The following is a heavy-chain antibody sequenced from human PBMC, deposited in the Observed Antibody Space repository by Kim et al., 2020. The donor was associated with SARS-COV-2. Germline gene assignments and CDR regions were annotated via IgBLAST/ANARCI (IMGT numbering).Heavy chain of an antibody. D-gene: IGHD1-1*01. Sequence: TYYADSVKGRFTISRDNSKNTLYLQMNSLRAEDTAVYYCARLDGNDAFDIWGQGTMVTVSS. CDR3: ARLDGNDAFDI. CDR2: T. V-gene: IGHV3-66*01. J-gene: IGHJ3*02.